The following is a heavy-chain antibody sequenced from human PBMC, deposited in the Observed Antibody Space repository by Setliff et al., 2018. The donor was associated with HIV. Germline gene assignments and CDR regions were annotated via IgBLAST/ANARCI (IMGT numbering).Heavy chain of an antibody. CDR3: ARDRRPVWGMDV. CDR1: GFTFRSYE. J-gene: IGHJ6*02. CDR2: IYNNGNT. V-gene: IGHV3-66*03. Sequence: PGGSLRLSCAASGFTFRSYEMNWVRQAPGKGLEWVAVIYNNGNTYYADSVKGRFTTSRDASKNTLYLQMSSLSAEDTALYYCARDRRPVWGMDVWGQGTTVTVSS. D-gene: IGHD3-16*01.